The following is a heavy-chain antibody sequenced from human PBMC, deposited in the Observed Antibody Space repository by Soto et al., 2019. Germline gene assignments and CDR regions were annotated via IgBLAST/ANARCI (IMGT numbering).Heavy chain of an antibody. D-gene: IGHD5-18*01. CDR1: GYTFTSYD. Sequence: ASVKVSCKASGYTFTSYDINWVRQATGQGLEWMGWISACNGNTDYAQKLQGRVTMTTDTSTSTAYMELRSLRSDDTAVYYCARTMGDTASVTDYRGQGTLVTRSS. V-gene: IGHV1-18*01. CDR3: ARTMGDTASVTDY. J-gene: IGHJ4*02. CDR2: ISACNGNT.